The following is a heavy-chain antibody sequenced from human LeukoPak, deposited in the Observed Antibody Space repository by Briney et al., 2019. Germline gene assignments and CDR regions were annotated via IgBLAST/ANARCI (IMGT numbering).Heavy chain of an antibody. CDR2: INHSGST. V-gene: IGHV4-34*01. Sequence: SETLSLTCAVYGGSFSGYYWSWIRQPPGKGLEWIGEINHSGSTNYNPSLKSRVTISVDTSKNQFSLKLSSVTAADAAVYYCARDNEVPAATPWYNWFDPWGQGTLVTVSS. CDR1: GGSFSGYY. D-gene: IGHD2-2*01. J-gene: IGHJ5*02. CDR3: ARDNEVPAATPWYNWFDP.